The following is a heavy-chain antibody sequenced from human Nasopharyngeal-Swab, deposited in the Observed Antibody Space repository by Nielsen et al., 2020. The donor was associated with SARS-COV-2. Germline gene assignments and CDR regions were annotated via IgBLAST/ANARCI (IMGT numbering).Heavy chain of an antibody. CDR1: GFTFSNYW. J-gene: IGHJ4*02. CDR2: INLDGSTT. D-gene: IGHD1-26*01. V-gene: IGHV3-74*01. Sequence: GGSLRLSCAASGFTFSNYWMHWVRQAPGKGLVWVSRINLDGSTTSYADSVRGRFTISRDNAKNTLYLQMNSLRAEDTAVYYCASGPRGSYLQFDNWGQGTLVTDSS. CDR3: ASGPRGSYLQFDN.